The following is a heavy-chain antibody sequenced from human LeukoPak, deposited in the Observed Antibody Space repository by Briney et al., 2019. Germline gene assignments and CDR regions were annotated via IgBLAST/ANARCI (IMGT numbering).Heavy chain of an antibody. CDR1: GFTFSNHW. CDR2: IKEDGSRE. CDR3: ARDEIGHNYKDGMDV. Sequence: PGGSLRLSCVASGFTFSNHWMGWVRRAPGKGLEWVANIKEDGSREYYVDSVKGRFTISRDNAKKSVYLQMNSLRVEDTAVYFCARDEIGHNYKDGMDVWGRGATVTVSS. D-gene: IGHD3-10*01. J-gene: IGHJ6*02. V-gene: IGHV3-7*01.